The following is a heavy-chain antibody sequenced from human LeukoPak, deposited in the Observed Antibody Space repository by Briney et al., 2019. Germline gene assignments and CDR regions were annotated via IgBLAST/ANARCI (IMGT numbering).Heavy chain of an antibody. CDR1: GLTVSSNY. J-gene: IGHJ4*02. CDR2: IYFGGTT. D-gene: IGHD5/OR15-5a*01. V-gene: IGHV3-53*01. Sequence: GGSLRLSCAASGLTVSSNYMTWVRQAPGQGLEWVSVIYFGGTTYYADSVKGRFTISRDNSKNTVYLQMNSLRVEDTAVYYCARGDGVYVYWGQGTLVTVSS. CDR3: ARGDGVYVY.